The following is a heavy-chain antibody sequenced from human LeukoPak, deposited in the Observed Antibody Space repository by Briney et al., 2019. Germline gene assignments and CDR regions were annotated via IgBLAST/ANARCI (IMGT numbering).Heavy chain of an antibody. J-gene: IGHJ4*02. V-gene: IGHV4-59*01. Sequence: SETLSLTCTVSGDSMSSYYWTWIRQPPGKEREWIGSISYSGSTNYNPSLKSRVTMSVDTSKNQFSLKLNSVTAADTAVYYCARSGLVRGVSTWGQGTLVTVSS. CDR1: GDSMSSYY. CDR3: ARSGLVRGVST. D-gene: IGHD3-10*01. CDR2: ISYSGST.